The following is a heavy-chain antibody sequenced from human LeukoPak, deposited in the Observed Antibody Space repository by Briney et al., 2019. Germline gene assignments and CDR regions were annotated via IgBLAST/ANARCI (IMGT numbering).Heavy chain of an antibody. Sequence: SQTLSLTCAISGDSVSSKSAAWNGIRQSPSGGLEWLGRTYYRSKWYTDYAVSVKSRITINPDTSKNQFSLQLNSVTPDDTAVYYCARGADAFSVNDAFDIWGQGSMVTVSA. CDR3: ARGADAFSVNDAFDI. J-gene: IGHJ3*02. CDR1: GDSVSSKSAA. CDR2: TYYRSKWYT. V-gene: IGHV6-1*01. D-gene: IGHD2-2*01.